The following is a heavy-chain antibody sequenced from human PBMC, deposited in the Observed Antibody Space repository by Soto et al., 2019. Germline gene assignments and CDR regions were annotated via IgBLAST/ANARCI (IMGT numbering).Heavy chain of an antibody. CDR1: GGTFSSYA. CDR2: IIPIFGTA. V-gene: IGHV1-69*13. Sequence: ASVKVSCKASGGTFSSYAISWVRQAPGQGLEWMGGIIPIFGTANYAQKFQGRVTITADESTSTAYMELSGLRSEDTAVYYCSWIIDSIDYWGQGTLVTVSS. D-gene: IGHD3-22*01. CDR3: SWIIDSIDY. J-gene: IGHJ4*02.